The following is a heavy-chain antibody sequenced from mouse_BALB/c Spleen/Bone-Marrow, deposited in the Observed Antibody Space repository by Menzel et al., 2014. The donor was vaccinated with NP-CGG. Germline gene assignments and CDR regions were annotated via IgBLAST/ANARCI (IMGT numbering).Heavy chain of an antibody. CDR3: ARDWDAY. CDR1: GYTFTNYW. J-gene: IGHJ3*01. Sequence: QVQLKESRAELAKPGASVKMSCKASGYTFTNYWMHWVKQRPGQCLEWIGYIDPNTYYTRYNQKFKDKATLTADKSSSTAYVQLSSLTSEDAAVYYCARDWDAYWGQGTLVTVSA. CDR2: IDPNTYYT. V-gene: IGHV1-7*01. D-gene: IGHD4-1*01.